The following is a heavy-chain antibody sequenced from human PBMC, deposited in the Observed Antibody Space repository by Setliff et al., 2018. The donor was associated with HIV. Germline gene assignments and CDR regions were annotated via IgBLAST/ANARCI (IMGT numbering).Heavy chain of an antibody. CDR3: VRGVTRDISGYYNYYYYTDV. D-gene: IGHD3-22*01. Sequence: ASVKVSCKASGYRFNTYGISWVRQAPGQGLEWMGWISPYNGDTRFAQSLQGRVTLTTDTSTNTAYMEMRTLRSDDTAVYYCVRGVTRDISGYYNYYYYTDVWGKGTTVTVSS. J-gene: IGHJ6*03. CDR1: GYRFNTYG. V-gene: IGHV1-18*01. CDR2: ISPYNGDT.